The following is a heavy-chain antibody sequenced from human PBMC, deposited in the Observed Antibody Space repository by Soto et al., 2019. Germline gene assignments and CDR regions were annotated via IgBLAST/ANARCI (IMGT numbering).Heavy chain of an antibody. D-gene: IGHD3-22*01. Sequence: QVQLQESGPGLVKPSGTLSLTCAVSRDSISGTIWWSWVRQPPGKGLEFIGEISDSGSTDYNPSLTSRITISLDKPRNEFTLRLNSVTAADTAVYFCASKTITVPGQYCGQGTLVTVSS. CDR1: RDSISGTIW. CDR3: ASKTITVPGQY. CDR2: ISDSGST. J-gene: IGHJ4*02. V-gene: IGHV4-4*02.